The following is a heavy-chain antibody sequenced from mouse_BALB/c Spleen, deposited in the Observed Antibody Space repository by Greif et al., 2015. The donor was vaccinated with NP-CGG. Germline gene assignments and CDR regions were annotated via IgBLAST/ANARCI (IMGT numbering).Heavy chain of an antibody. CDR2: IRLKSNNYAT. Sequence: EVQLVESGGGLVQPGGSMKLSCVASGFTFSNYWMNWVRQSPEKGLEWVAEIRLKSNNYATHYAESVKGRFTISRDDSKSSVYLQMNNLRAEDTGIYYCTREGNYWYFDVWGAGTTVTVSS. CDR3: TREGNYWYFDV. V-gene: IGHV6-6*02. CDR1: GFTFSNYW. D-gene: IGHD2-1*01. J-gene: IGHJ1*01.